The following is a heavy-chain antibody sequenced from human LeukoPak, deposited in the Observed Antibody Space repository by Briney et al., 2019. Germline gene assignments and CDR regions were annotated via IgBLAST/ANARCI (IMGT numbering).Heavy chain of an antibody. CDR1: GFTFSNAW. J-gene: IGHJ4*02. V-gene: IGHV3-23*01. Sequence: GGSLRLSCAASGFTFSNAWMSWVRQAPGKGLQWVSTISGSGGSTYYADSVKGRFTISRDNSKNTLYLQMNSLRAEDTAVYYCARRPGLERYYFDYWGQGTLVTVSS. CDR2: ISGSGGST. D-gene: IGHD1-1*01. CDR3: ARRPGLERYYFDY.